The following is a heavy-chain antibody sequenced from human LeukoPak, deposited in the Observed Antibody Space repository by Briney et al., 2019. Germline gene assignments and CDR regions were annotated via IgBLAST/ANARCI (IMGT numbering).Heavy chain of an antibody. CDR1: GGSFSGYY. Sequence: SETLSLTCAVYGGSFSGYYWSWIRQPPGKGLEWIGEINHSGSTNYNPSLKSRVTISVDTSKNQFSLKLSSVTAAATAVYYCARGLPVIAVAGAHPQFDYWGQGTLVTVSS. D-gene: IGHD6-19*01. CDR2: INHSGST. J-gene: IGHJ4*02. V-gene: IGHV4-34*01. CDR3: ARGLPVIAVAGAHPQFDY.